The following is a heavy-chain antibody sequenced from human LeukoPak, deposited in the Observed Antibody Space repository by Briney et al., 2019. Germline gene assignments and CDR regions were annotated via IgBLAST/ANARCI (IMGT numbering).Heavy chain of an antibody. CDR3: ATGSGWYSPDY. D-gene: IGHD6-19*01. CDR2: ISGSGGST. J-gene: IGHJ4*02. CDR1: VFTFSSYD. V-gene: IGHV3-23*01. Sequence: GGSLRLFYAASVFTFSSYDRSWVRQAPGKGLEWVSTISGSGGSTYTADSVKGRFTISRDNSKNTLYLQMNSLRAEDTAVYYCATGSGWYSPDYWGQGTLSPSPQ.